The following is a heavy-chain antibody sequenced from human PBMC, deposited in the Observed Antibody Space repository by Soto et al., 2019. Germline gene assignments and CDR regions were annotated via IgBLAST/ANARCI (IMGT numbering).Heavy chain of an antibody. CDR1: GYTFTSYG. D-gene: IGHD4-17*01. V-gene: IGHV1-18*04. CDR2: ISAYNGNT. J-gene: IGHJ4*02. CDR3: AREKADHGGQRAMLYYFDY. Sequence: ASVKVSCKASGYTFTSYGISWVRQAPGQGLEWMGWISAYNGNTNYAQKLQGRVTMTTDTSTSTAYMELRSLRSDDTDVYYCAREKADHGGQRAMLYYFDYWGQGTLVTVSS.